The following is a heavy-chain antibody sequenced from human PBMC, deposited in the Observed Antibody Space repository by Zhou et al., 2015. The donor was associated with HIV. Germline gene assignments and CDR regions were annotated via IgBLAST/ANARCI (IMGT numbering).Heavy chain of an antibody. Sequence: QVLLVQSGAEVKKPGASVKVSCKTSGYAFTYYAISWVRQAPGQGLEWMGWIYNGNTNYAQKFQGRVTMTTDTSTSTGYMELRSLRSDDTATYFCARDDSSGYHSFDYWGQGTLVTVS. CDR3: ARDDSSGYHSFDY. CDR1: GYAFTYYA. D-gene: IGHD3-22*01. V-gene: IGHV1-18*01. J-gene: IGHJ4*02. CDR2: IYNGNT.